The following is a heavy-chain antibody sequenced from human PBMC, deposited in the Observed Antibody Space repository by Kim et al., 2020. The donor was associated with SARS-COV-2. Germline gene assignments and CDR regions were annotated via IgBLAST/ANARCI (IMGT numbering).Heavy chain of an antibody. Sequence: GGSLRLSCAASGFTFDDYAMHWVRQAPGKGLEWVSLISWDGGSTYYADSVKGRFTISRDNSKNSLYLQMNSLRAEDTALYYCAKEMYYYGSGFDYWGQGTLVTVSS. J-gene: IGHJ4*02. CDR3: AKEMYYYGSGFDY. V-gene: IGHV3-43D*03. CDR1: GFTFDDYA. CDR2: ISWDGGST. D-gene: IGHD3-10*01.